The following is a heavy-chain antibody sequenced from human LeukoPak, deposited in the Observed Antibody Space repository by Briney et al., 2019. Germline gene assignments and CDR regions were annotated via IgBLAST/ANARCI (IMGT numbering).Heavy chain of an antibody. CDR2: IYSGGGT. J-gene: IGHJ5*02. V-gene: IGHV3-66*01. Sequence: GGSLRLSCAASGFTVSSNYMSWVRQAPGKGLEWVSVIYSGGGTFYADSVKGRFIISRDNSKNTLYLQMDSLRAEDTAVYYCARALTTVVTPASWGQGTLVTVSS. CDR3: ARALTTVVTPAS. D-gene: IGHD4-23*01. CDR1: GFTVSSNY.